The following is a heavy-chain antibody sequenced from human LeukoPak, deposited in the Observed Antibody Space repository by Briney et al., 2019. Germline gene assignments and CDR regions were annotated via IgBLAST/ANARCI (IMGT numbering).Heavy chain of an antibody. D-gene: IGHD4-17*01. V-gene: IGHV1-69*05. CDR3: AAGDPFNYYMDR. Sequence: GASVKVSCKASGGTFSGHGISWVRQAPGQGLEWMGGLNPIFGATNYTQRFQGRITITTDESTTTAYMELSGLTSEDTAVYFCAAGDPFNYYMDRWGKGTTVTVFS. CDR2: LNPIFGAT. CDR1: GGTFSGHG. J-gene: IGHJ6*03.